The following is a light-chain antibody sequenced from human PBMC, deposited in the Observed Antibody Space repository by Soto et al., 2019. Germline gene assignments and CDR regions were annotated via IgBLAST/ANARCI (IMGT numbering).Light chain of an antibody. CDR2: GAS. V-gene: IGKV3-15*01. CDR3: QQYNNWPPYT. Sequence: EIVMTQSPSTLSVSPGARVTLSCRASQSVSSNLAWYQQKPGQAPRLLIYGASTRATGIPARFSGSGSGTEFTLTISSLQSEDFAVYYCQQYNNWPPYTFGQGTKVDIK. J-gene: IGKJ2*01. CDR1: QSVSSN.